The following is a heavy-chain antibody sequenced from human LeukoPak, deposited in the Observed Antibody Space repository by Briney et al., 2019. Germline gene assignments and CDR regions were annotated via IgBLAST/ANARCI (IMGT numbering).Heavy chain of an antibody. CDR3: AGGYCSGGSCYSIY. D-gene: IGHD2-15*01. Sequence: PGGSLRLSCAASGFTFSSYSMNWVRQAPGKGLEWVSSISSSSSYTYYADSVKGRFTISRDKAKNSLYLQMNSLRAEDTAVYYCAGGYCSGGSCYSIYWGPGTLVTVSS. J-gene: IGHJ4*02. V-gene: IGHV3-21*03. CDR2: ISSSSSYT. CDR1: GFTFSSYS.